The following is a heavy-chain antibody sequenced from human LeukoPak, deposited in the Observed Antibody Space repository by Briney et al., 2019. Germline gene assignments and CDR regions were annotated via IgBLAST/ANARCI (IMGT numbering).Heavy chain of an antibody. Sequence: SETLSLTCTVSGGSISSYYWSWIRQPPGKGLEWIGYIYYSGSTIYNPSLKSRLTISIDTSKNQFSLKLSSVTAADTAVYYCGRLKSDSGVYSPFDSWGQGPLVTVSS. CDR2: IYYSGST. CDR1: GGSISSYY. V-gene: IGHV4-59*08. J-gene: IGHJ4*02. CDR3: GRLKSDSGVYSPFDS. D-gene: IGHD3-22*01.